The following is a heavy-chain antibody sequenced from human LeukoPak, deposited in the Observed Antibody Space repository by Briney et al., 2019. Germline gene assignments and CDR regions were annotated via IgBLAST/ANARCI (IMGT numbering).Heavy chain of an antibody. CDR3: ARVPHYYFGYGYFDT. Sequence: SETLSLTCVVNGGSFSGYYWSWIRQPPGKGLEWIGEIDQSGTTNYNPSLKSRVAISIDTSKKQFSLTLTSMAAADTAVYYCARVPHYYFGYGYFDTWGQGTRVTVSS. CDR1: GGSFSGYY. D-gene: IGHD3/OR15-3a*01. V-gene: IGHV4-34*01. J-gene: IGHJ4*02. CDR2: IDQSGTT.